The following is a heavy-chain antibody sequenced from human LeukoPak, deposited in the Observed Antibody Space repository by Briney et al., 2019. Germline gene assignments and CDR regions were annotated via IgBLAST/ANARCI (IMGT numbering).Heavy chain of an antibody. J-gene: IGHJ6*03. CDR1: GGSISSYY. CDR3: ARDAIPTFSGYYYYYYMDV. D-gene: IGHD2/OR15-2a*01. Sequence: PSETLSLTCTVSGGSISSYYWSWIRQPAGKGLEWIGRIYTSGSTNYNPSLKSRVTMSVDTSKNQFSLKLSSVIAADTAVYYCARDAIPTFSGYYYYYYMDVWGKGTTVTVSS. V-gene: IGHV4-4*07. CDR2: IYTSGST.